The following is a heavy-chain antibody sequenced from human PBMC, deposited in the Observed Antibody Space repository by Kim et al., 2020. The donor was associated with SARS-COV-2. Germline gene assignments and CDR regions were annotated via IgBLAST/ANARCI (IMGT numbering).Heavy chain of an antibody. V-gene: IGHV3-73*01. J-gene: IGHJ3*02. Sequence: VNGRFTISRDNSRNAAYLQMNSLKTEDTAVYYCTRVPDTTFAVWDAFDIWGQGTTVTVSS. CDR3: TRVPDTTFAVWDAFDI. D-gene: IGHD1-1*01.